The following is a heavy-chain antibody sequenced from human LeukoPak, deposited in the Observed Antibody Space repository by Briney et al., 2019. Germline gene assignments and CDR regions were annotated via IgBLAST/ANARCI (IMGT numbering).Heavy chain of an antibody. D-gene: IGHD6-13*01. CDR2: ISSSGSTI. V-gene: IGHV3-11*04. CDR1: GFTFSDYY. Sequence: PGGSLRLSCAASGFTFSDYYMSWIRQAPGKGLGWVSYISSSGSTIYYADSVEGRFTISRDNAKNSLYLQMNSLRAEDTAVYYCAREPRIAAAGWGGYYYYYMDVWGKGTTVTVSS. CDR3: AREPRIAAAGWGGYYYYYMDV. J-gene: IGHJ6*03.